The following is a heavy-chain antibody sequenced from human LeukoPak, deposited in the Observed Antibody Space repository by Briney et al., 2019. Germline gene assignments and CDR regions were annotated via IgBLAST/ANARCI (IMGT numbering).Heavy chain of an antibody. CDR3: AREGSYGSGSYNFDY. V-gene: IGHV1-2*02. Sequence: ASVTVSCKASGYTFTGYYMHWVRQAPGQGLEWMGWINPTSGGTNYSQKFQGRVTMTRDTSISTAYMELSRLRSDDTAVYYCAREGSYGSGSYNFDYWGQGTLATVSS. D-gene: IGHD3-10*01. J-gene: IGHJ4*02. CDR1: GYTFTGYY. CDR2: INPTSGGT.